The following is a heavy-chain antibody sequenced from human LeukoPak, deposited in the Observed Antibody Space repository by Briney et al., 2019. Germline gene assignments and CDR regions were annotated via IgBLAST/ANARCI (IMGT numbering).Heavy chain of an antibody. CDR3: ARAWGHTGFYYYYMDV. J-gene: IGHJ6*03. CDR2: IIPIFGTA. Sequence: ASVKVSCKASGGTFSSFAISWVRQAPGQGLEWMGGIIPIFGTANYAQKFQGRVTITTDESTSTAYMELSSLRSEDTAVYYCARAWGHTGFYYYYMDVWGKGTTVTVSS. V-gene: IGHV1-69*05. CDR1: GGTFSSFA. D-gene: IGHD1-26*01.